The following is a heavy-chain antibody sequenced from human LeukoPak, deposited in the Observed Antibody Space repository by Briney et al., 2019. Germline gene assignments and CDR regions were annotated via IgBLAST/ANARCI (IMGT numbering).Heavy chain of an antibody. Sequence: LPGGSLRLSCAASGFTFDDYAMHWVRQAPGKGLEWVSGISWNSGSIGYADSVKGRFTISRDNAKNSLYLQMNSLRAEDMAMYYCRAVPVNAVGDYWGQGTLVTVSS. CDR1: GFTFDDYA. V-gene: IGHV3-9*03. CDR2: ISWNSGSI. D-gene: IGHD2-2*01. J-gene: IGHJ4*02. CDR3: RAVPVNAVGDY.